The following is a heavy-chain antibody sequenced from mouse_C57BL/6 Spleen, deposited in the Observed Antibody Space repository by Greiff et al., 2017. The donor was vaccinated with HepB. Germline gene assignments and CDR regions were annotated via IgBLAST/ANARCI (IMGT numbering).Heavy chain of an antibody. Sequence: QVQLQQSGPGLVQPSQSLSITCTVSGFSLTSYGVHWVRQSPGKGLEWLGVIWSGGSTDYNAAFISRLSISKDNSKSQVFFKMNSLQADDTAIYYCAREFGYDGYYHYAMDYWGQGTSVTVSS. CDR2: IWSGGST. CDR3: AREFGYDGYYHYAMDY. CDR1: GFSLTSYG. J-gene: IGHJ4*01. D-gene: IGHD2-3*01. V-gene: IGHV2-2*01.